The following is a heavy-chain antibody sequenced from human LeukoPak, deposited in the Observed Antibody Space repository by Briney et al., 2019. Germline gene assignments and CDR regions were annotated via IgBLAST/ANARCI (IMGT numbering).Heavy chain of an antibody. J-gene: IGHJ4*02. D-gene: IGHD5-24*01. V-gene: IGHV4-61*02. CDR2: IYTSGST. CDR3: ARHEGDGYNLLDFDY. CDR1: GGSISSGSYY. Sequence: SETLSLTCTVSGGSISSGSYYWSWIRQPAGKGLEWIGRIYTSGSTNYNPSLKSRVTISVDTSKNQFSLKLSSVTAADTAVYYCARHEGDGYNLLDFDYWGQGTLVTVSS.